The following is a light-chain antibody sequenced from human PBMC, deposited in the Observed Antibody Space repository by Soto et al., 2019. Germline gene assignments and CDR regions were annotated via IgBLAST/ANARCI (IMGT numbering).Light chain of an antibody. V-gene: IGLV2-14*01. Sequence: QSAPTQPASVSGSPGQSITISCTGTSSDIGSHDYVSWYQHHPGKAPKLLLYEVTNRPSGVSDRFSGSKSGSTASLTISGLQAEDEADYHCTSYTSNTALVFGTGTKLTVL. J-gene: IGLJ1*01. CDR2: EVT. CDR3: TSYTSNTALV. CDR1: SSDIGSHDY.